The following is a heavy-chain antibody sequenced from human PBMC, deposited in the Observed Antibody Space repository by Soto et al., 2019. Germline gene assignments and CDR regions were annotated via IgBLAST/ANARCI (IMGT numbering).Heavy chain of an antibody. CDR2: IWYDGSNK. CDR3: ARESGYSGYGPLHYGMDV. CDR1: GFTFSSYG. V-gene: IGHV3-33*01. D-gene: IGHD5-12*01. Sequence: PGGSLRLSCAASGFTFSSYGMHWVRQAPGKXLEWVAVIWYDGSNKYYADSVKGRFTISRDNSKNTLYLQMNSLRAEDTAVYYCARESGYSGYGPLHYGMDVWGQGTTVTVSS. J-gene: IGHJ6*02.